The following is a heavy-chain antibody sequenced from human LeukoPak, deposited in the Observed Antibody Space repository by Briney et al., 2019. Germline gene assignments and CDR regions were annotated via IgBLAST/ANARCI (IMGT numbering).Heavy chain of an antibody. D-gene: IGHD3-3*01. Sequence: SETLSLTCTVSGGSISSYYWSWIRQPAGKGLEWIGRIYTSGSTNYNPSLKSRVTISLDLSKNQFSLRLSSVTAADTALYYCVREGPIRFLEQIDYWGQGTLVTVSS. J-gene: IGHJ4*02. CDR1: GGSISSYY. V-gene: IGHV4-4*07. CDR2: IYTSGST. CDR3: VREGPIRFLEQIDY.